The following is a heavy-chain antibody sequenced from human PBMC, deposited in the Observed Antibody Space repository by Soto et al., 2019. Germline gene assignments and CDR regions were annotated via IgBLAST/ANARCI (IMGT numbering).Heavy chain of an antibody. CDR2: IYPGDSDT. Sequence: GESRKISCKGSGYSFTSYWIGWVRQMPGKGLEWMGIIYPGDSDTRYSPSFQGQVTISADKSISTAYLQWSSLKASDTAMYYCATQRGYCSGGSCYSGFDPWGQGTLVTVSS. CDR1: GYSFTSYW. V-gene: IGHV5-51*01. J-gene: IGHJ5*02. CDR3: ATQRGYCSGGSCYSGFDP. D-gene: IGHD2-15*01.